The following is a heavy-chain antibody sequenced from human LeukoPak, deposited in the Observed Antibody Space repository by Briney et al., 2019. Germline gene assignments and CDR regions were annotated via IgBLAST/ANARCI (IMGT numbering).Heavy chain of an antibody. V-gene: IGHV1-69*01. J-gene: IGHJ3*02. CDR1: GGTFSSYA. CDR3: ARDPFDDILTGYSAFDI. CDR2: IIPIFGTA. D-gene: IGHD3-9*01. Sequence: ASVKVSCKASGGTFSSYAISWVRQAPGQGLEWMGGIIPIFGTANYAQKFQGRVTITADESTSTAYMELSSLRSEDTAVYYCARDPFDDILTGYSAFDIWGQGTMVTVSS.